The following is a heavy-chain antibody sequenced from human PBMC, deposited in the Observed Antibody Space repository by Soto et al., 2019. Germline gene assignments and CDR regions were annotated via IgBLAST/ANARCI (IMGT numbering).Heavy chain of an antibody. Sequence: SQTLSLTCAISGDSVSSNSAAWNWIRQSPSRGLDWLGRTYYRSKWYNDYAVSVKSRITINPDTSKNQFSLQLNSVTPEDTAVYYCARGEIAVAGTSWFDPWGQGTLVTVSS. D-gene: IGHD6-19*01. CDR1: GDSVSSNSAA. CDR2: TYYRSKWYN. V-gene: IGHV6-1*01. J-gene: IGHJ5*02. CDR3: ARGEIAVAGTSWFDP.